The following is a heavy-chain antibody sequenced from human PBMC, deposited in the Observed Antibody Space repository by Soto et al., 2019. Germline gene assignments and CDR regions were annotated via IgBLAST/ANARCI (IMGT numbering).Heavy chain of an antibody. V-gene: IGHV4-31*03. J-gene: IGHJ3*02. D-gene: IGHD5-12*01. CDR1: GGSVSSGAYY. Sequence: LWXNCTVYGGSVSSGAYYLTWIRQRPGKGLEWIGYIYYSGSTYYSPSLKSRLSISLDTSKNQFSLRLSSVTAADTAMYYCARARLRAVYAFDIWGQATMVTVS. CDR3: ARARLRAVYAFDI. CDR2: IYYSGST.